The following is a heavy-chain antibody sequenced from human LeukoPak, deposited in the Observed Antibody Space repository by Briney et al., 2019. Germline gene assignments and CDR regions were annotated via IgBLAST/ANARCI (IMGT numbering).Heavy chain of an antibody. Sequence: PGGSLRLSCAASGFTFSSYEMNWVRQAPGKGLEWVSYISSSGSTIYYADSVKGRFTISRDNAKSSLYLQMNSLRAEDTAVYYCARVNGDGIVVVAHYFDYWGQGTLVTVSS. CDR2: ISSSGSTI. V-gene: IGHV3-48*03. D-gene: IGHD2-15*01. CDR3: ARVNGDGIVVVAHYFDY. CDR1: GFTFSSYE. J-gene: IGHJ4*02.